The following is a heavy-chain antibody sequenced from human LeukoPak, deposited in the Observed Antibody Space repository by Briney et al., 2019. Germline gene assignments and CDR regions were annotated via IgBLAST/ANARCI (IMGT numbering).Heavy chain of an antibody. CDR1: GFTFSSYS. V-gene: IGHV3-48*04. CDR2: ISGSSSTI. J-gene: IGHJ4*02. Sequence: QPGGSLRLSCAASGFTFSSYSMNWVRQAPGKGLEWVSYISGSSSTIYYADSVKGRFTISRDNAKNSLYLQMNSLRAEDTAVYFCAKRGVVIRVILVGFHKEAYYFDSWGQGALVTVSS. CDR3: AKRGVVIRVILVGFHKEAYYFDS. D-gene: IGHD3-22*01.